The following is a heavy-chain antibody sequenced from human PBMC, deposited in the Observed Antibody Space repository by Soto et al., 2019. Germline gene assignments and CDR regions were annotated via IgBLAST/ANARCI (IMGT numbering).Heavy chain of an antibody. D-gene: IGHD3-10*01. CDR1: GYTFTTYY. Sequence: QVQLVQSGAEVKKPGASVKVSCKASGYTFTTYYMHWVRQAPGQGLEWMGIINPSGGRTTYAQKFQERVIMTSDTSTSTVYMELSSLRSDDTAMYYCARDGCITATCAGGGNWFDPWGQGTPVTVSS. CDR3: ARDGCITATCAGGGNWFDP. J-gene: IGHJ5*02. CDR2: INPSGGRT. V-gene: IGHV1-46*01.